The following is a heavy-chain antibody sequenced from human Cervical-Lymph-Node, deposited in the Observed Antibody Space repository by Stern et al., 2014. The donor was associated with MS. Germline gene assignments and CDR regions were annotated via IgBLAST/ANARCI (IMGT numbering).Heavy chain of an antibody. CDR1: GFTFSDYA. CDR3: ARDVEELGLGGYPAED. J-gene: IGHJ4*02. D-gene: IGHD3-16*02. V-gene: IGHV3-30-3*01. Sequence: QVQLVQSGGAVVQPGRSLRLSCAATGFTFSDYAMHWVRQAPGKGLEWVAFISYDGSDKYYADSVKGRFTISRDSSKNTVFLQTNSLRAEDTAVYYCARDVEELGLGGYPAEDWGQGTLVTVSS. CDR2: ISYDGSDK.